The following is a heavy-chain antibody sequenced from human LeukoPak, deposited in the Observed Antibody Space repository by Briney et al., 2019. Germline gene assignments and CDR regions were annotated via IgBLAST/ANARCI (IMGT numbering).Heavy chain of an antibody. CDR2: IKTKTDVGTT. Sequence: PGGSLRLSCAASGFTFSNAWMSWVHQAPGMGLEWVARIKTKTDVGTTDYAAPVKGRFTISRDHSNNTLYLQMNSMKTEDTAVYYCPTGVVGESYSSYGIDVSGQGPTVTVSS. J-gene: IGHJ6*02. CDR3: PTGVVGESYSSYGIDV. D-gene: IGHD3-16*01. V-gene: IGHV3-15*01. CDR1: GFTFSNAW.